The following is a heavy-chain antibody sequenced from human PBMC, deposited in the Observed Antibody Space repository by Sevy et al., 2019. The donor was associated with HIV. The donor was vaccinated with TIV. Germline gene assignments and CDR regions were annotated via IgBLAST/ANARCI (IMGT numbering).Heavy chain of an antibody. CDR1: GFTFSSYA. D-gene: IGHD6-13*01. Sequence: GGSLRLSCAASGFTFSSYAMSWVRQAPGKGLEWVSAISGSGGSTYYADSVKGGFTISRENSKSTLYLQMNSLRAEDTAVYYCAKVHPGSSWPSPFDYWGQGTLVTVSS. J-gene: IGHJ4*02. CDR2: ISGSGGST. CDR3: AKVHPGSSWPSPFDY. V-gene: IGHV3-23*01.